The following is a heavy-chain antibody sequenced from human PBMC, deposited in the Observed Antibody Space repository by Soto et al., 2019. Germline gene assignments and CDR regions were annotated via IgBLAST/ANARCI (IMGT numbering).Heavy chain of an antibody. CDR1: GGSISSYY. V-gene: IGHV4-59*01. Sequence: SETLSLTCTVSGGSISSYYWSWIRQPPGKGLEWIGYIYYSGSTNYNPSLKSRVTISVDTSKNQFSLKLSSVTAADTAVYYCARDRSQEGLFDYWGQGTLVTVSS. CDR3: ARDRSQEGLFDY. J-gene: IGHJ4*02. CDR2: IYYSGST.